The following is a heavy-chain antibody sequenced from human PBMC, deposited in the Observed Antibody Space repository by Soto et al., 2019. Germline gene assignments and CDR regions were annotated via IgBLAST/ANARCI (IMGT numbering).Heavy chain of an antibody. CDR3: ACIFSGGYSDGFYYDGKDF. D-gene: IGHD5-18*01. CDR1: GGSFSPNC. V-gene: IGHV4-4*09. CDR2: IYFGGTT. Sequence: SENLPLTCTVSGGSFSPNCWAWILQPPGKGLEWVGYIYFGGTTSYNPSLKSRVTISLETSNSQFSLRLTSVTAADTAVYYCACIFSGGYSDGFYYDGKDFWGQGTTVTVSS. J-gene: IGHJ6*02.